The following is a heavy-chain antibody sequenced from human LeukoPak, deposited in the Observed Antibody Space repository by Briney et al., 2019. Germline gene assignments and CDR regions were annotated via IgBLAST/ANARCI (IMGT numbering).Heavy chain of an antibody. Sequence: PGGSLRLSCAVSGITFSRFWMSWVRQAPGKGLQWVANINQDGSEKHYVDSVKGRFTISRDNAENSLYLQMYSLRAGDTAVYYCARGGYDFWSGYRIDYWGQGTLVTVSS. CDR1: GITFSRFW. J-gene: IGHJ4*02. CDR2: INQDGSEK. V-gene: IGHV3-7*01. CDR3: ARGGYDFWSGYRIDY. D-gene: IGHD3-3*01.